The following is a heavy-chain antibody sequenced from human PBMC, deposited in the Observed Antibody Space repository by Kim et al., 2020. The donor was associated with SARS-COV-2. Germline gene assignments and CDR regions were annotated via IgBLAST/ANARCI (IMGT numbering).Heavy chain of an antibody. D-gene: IGHD2-2*01. CDR2: INHSGST. Sequence: SETLSLTCAVYGGSFSGYYWSWIRQPPGKGLEWIGEINHSGSTNYNPSLKSRVTISVDTSKNQFSLKLSSVTAADTAVYYCARGRKYCSSTSCYYYYYYGMDVWGQGTTVTVSS. CDR1: GGSFSGYY. V-gene: IGHV4-34*01. CDR3: ARGRKYCSSTSCYYYYYYGMDV. J-gene: IGHJ6*02.